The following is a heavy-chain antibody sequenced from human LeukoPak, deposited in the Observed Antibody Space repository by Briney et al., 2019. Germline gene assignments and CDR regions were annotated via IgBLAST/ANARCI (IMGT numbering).Heavy chain of an antibody. D-gene: IGHD6-19*01. Sequence: GRCLRLSCAASGFAFSRFGMHGVGRAAGQGLEWVAVMSYDGSNKYYADSLKGRFTISRDNSKNTLYLQMNSLRSDDTAVYYCASVYSSGWYFDYWGQGTLVTVSS. CDR3: ASVYSSGWYFDY. CDR2: MSYDGSNK. J-gene: IGHJ4*02. V-gene: IGHV3-30*03. CDR1: GFAFSRFG.